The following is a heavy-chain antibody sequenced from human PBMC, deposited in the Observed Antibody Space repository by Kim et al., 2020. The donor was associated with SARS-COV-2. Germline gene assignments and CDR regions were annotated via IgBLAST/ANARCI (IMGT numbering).Heavy chain of an antibody. CDR3: ARVQLRLRAVAGTGFDY. Sequence: LKRRVTISVDTSKNQFSLKLSSVTAADTAVYYCARVQLRLRAVAGTGFDYWGQGTLVTVSS. V-gene: IGHV4-30-2*04. J-gene: IGHJ4*02. D-gene: IGHD6-19*01.